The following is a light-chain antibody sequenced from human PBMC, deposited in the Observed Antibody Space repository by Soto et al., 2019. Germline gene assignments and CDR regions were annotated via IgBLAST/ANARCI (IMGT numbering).Light chain of an antibody. J-gene: IGKJ1*01. CDR3: QQYGSSPWT. CDR1: QGISSY. CDR2: GAS. Sequence: TQSPSLLSASTGDRVTISCRMSQGISSYLAWYQQKPGQAPRLLIYGASSRATGIPDRFSGSGSGTDFTLTISRLEPEDFAVYYCQQYGSSPWTFGQGTKVDIK. V-gene: IGKV3-20*01.